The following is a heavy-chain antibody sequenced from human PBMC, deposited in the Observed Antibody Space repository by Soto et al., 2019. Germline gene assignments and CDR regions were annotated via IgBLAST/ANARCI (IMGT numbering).Heavy chain of an antibody. D-gene: IGHD6-13*01. V-gene: IGHV4-39*02. CDR1: GGSINSSKY. CDR2: ISYGGST. Sequence: SETLSLTCSVSGGSINSSKYWAWVRQSPGRGLEWIGTISYGGSTYYNPSLQSRVTISVDASKNHFALRLISATAADTSTYFCARHRVEGISWYYPLDYWGPGTLATVSS. CDR3: ARHRVEGISWYYPLDY. J-gene: IGHJ4*02.